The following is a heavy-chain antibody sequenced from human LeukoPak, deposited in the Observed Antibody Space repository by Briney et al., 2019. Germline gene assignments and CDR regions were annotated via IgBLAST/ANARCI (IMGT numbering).Heavy chain of an antibody. D-gene: IGHD6-19*01. V-gene: IGHV4-4*02. Sequence: SETLSLTCAVSGGSISSSNWWSWVRQPPGKGLEWIGEIYHSGSTNYNPSLKSRVTISVDKSKNQFSLKLSSVTAADTAVYYCTTTPSSVAGTNYWGQGTLVTVSS. CDR3: TTTPSSVAGTNY. CDR2: IYHSGST. J-gene: IGHJ4*02. CDR1: GGSISSSNW.